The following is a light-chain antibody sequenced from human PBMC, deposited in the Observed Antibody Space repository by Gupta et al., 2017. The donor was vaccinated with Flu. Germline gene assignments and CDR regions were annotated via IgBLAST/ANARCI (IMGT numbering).Light chain of an antibody. V-gene: IGLV1-47*01. J-gene: IGLJ2*01. CDR3: SSFYNIMSRMV. CDR1: SYNIGSND. Sequence: VNNACLGSSYNIGSNDVYWYHQLSAASPRLLIYRNDKRRSVFPERFSASNYATAASLSISGLLAEDEGFYYSSSFYNIMSRMVFGGGTKLTVL. CDR2: RND.